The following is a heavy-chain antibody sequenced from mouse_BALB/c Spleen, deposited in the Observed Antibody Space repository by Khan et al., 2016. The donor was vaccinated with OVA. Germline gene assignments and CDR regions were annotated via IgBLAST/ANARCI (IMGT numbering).Heavy chain of an antibody. V-gene: IGHV5-6-5*01. CDR3: TRDYWFTY. CDR2: ISSGGTS. J-gene: IGHJ3*01. CDR1: GFTFSNYA. Sequence: EVELVESGGDLVKPGGSLKLSCAASGFTFSNYAMSWVRQTPEERLEWVASISSGGTSYVPDSVKGRFAISRENGRNILYLQMSSLRSEDTAMYYCTRDYWFTYWGQGTLVTVSA.